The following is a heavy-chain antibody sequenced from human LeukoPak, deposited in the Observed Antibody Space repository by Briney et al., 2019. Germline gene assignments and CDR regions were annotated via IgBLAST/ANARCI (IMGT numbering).Heavy chain of an antibody. J-gene: IGHJ2*01. D-gene: IGHD3-10*01. V-gene: IGHV3-21*01. CDR2: ISSSSSYI. CDR1: GFTFSSYD. Sequence: PGGTLRLSCAASGFTFSSYDMSWVRQAPGKGLEWVSSISSSSSYIYYADSVKGRFTISRDNAKNSLYLQMNSLRAEDTAVYYCARDGFGQYYYGSGSPRKPYWYFDLWGRGTLVTVSS. CDR3: ARDGFGQYYYGSGSPRKPYWYFDL.